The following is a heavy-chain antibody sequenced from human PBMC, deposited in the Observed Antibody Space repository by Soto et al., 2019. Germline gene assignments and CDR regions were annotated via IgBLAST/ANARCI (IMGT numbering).Heavy chain of an antibody. CDR2: IIPFFGTA. CDR1: GGTFSTFG. D-gene: IGHD3-16*01. V-gene: IGHV1-69*13. Sequence: SVKVSFKASGGTFSTFGISWLRQAPGQGLEWMGGIIPFFGTAKYSQKFEDRISITADESTNTVYMDLRSLTSEDTAIYYCARSAPMDAGDKYYYDFWGQGALVTVSS. J-gene: IGHJ4*02. CDR3: ARSAPMDAGDKYYYDF.